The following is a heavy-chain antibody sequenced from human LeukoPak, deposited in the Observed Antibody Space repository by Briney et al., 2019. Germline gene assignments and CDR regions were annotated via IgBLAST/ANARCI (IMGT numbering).Heavy chain of an antibody. D-gene: IGHD2-15*01. Sequence: GASVKVSCKPSGYTFTRFGISWVRQAPGQGLEWMGWIGAYNGDTNYAQKFQGRVTMTTDTSTSTAYMDLRSLRSDDTAVYYCTRDHCRGDNCPSFDYWGQGTLVTVSS. V-gene: IGHV1-18*04. CDR1: GYTFTRFG. CDR3: TRDHCRGDNCPSFDY. J-gene: IGHJ4*02. CDR2: IGAYNGDT.